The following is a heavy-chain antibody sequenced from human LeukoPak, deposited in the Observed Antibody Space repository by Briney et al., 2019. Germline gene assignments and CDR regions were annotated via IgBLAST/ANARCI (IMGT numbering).Heavy chain of an antibody. V-gene: IGHV4-4*07. CDR1: GGSISCYY. CDR2: VYTSGST. CDR3: ARDGREPITMGSGGLDM. Sequence: SETLSLTCTVSGGSISCYYWSWIRQPAGKGLEWLGRVYTSGSTNYNPSLKSRVTISMDTSKNQFSLKLSSVTAADTAVYYCARDGREPITMGSGGLDMWGQRTMVTVSS. D-gene: IGHD3-10*01. J-gene: IGHJ3*02.